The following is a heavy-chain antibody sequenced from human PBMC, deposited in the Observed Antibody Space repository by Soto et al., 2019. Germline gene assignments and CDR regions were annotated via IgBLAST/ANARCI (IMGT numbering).Heavy chain of an antibody. D-gene: IGHD2-2*01. CDR3: ARKYCSSTSCHGAFDY. J-gene: IGHJ4*02. CDR1: GGSISSGGYY. Sequence: QVQLQESGPGLVKPSQTLSLTCTVSGGSISSGGYYWSWIRQHPGKGLEWIGYIYYSGSTYYNPSLKSRVTISVDTSKNQFSLKLSSVTAADTAVYYCARKYCSSTSCHGAFDYWGQGTLVTVSS. CDR2: IYYSGST. V-gene: IGHV4-31*03.